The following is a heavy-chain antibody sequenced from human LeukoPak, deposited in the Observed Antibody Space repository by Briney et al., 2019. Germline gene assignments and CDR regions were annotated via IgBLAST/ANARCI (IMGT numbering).Heavy chain of an antibody. V-gene: IGHV1-69*05. D-gene: IGHD3-22*01. Sequence: SVKVSCKASGGTFSSYAISWVRQAPGQGLEWMGGIIPIFGTANYAQKFQGRVSITTDESTSTAYMELSSLRSEDTAVYYCARVGYYDRQPSDYWGQGTLVTVSS. CDR1: GGTFSSYA. CDR3: ARVGYYDRQPSDY. CDR2: IIPIFGTA. J-gene: IGHJ4*02.